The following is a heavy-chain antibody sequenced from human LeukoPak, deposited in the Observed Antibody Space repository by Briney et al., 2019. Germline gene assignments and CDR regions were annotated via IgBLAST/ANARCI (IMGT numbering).Heavy chain of an antibody. D-gene: IGHD3-10*01. Sequence: PGGSLRLSCAASGFAFTTCAINWVRQAPGKGLEWVSTISGSGDSTYYADSVKGRFTISRDNSQNTLYLQMNSLRAEDTAVYYCAKEVYGSGRYYFDYWGQGTLVTVSS. CDR1: GFAFTTCA. CDR2: ISGSGDST. CDR3: AKEVYGSGRYYFDY. J-gene: IGHJ4*02. V-gene: IGHV3-23*01.